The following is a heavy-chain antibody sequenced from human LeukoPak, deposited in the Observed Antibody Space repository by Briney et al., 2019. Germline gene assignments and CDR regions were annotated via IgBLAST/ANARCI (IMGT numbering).Heavy chain of an antibody. Sequence: PSETLSLTCTVSGGSISSYYWSWIRQAPGKGLEWIGYIYYSGSTSYNPSLKSRVTISVDTSKNQFSLKLSSVTAADTAVYYCAGSTYSSSSGGYYYYYMDVWGKGTTVTVSS. J-gene: IGHJ6*03. V-gene: IGHV4-59*01. CDR1: GGSISSYY. CDR2: IYYSGST. D-gene: IGHD6-6*01. CDR3: AGSTYSSSSGGYYYYYMDV.